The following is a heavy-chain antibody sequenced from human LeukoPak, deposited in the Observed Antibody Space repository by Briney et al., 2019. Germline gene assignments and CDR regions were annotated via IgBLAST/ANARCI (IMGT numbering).Heavy chain of an antibody. V-gene: IGHV4-4*07. CDR3: ARPGGITMVRGVIHYFDY. D-gene: IGHD3-10*01. CDR2: IYTSGST. Sequence: PSETLSLTCTVSGGSISSYYGSWIRQPAGKGLEWIGRIYTSGSTNYNSSLKSRVTISVDTSKNQFSLKLSSVTAADTAVYYCARPGGITMVRGVIHYFDYWGQGTLVTVSS. J-gene: IGHJ4*02. CDR1: GGSISSYY.